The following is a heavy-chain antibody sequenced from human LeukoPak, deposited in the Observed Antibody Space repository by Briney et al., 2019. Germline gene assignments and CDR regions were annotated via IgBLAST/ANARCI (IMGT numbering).Heavy chain of an antibody. V-gene: IGHV1-69*13. J-gene: IGHJ5*02. D-gene: IGHD6-19*01. CDR1: GGTFISYA. Sequence: SVKVSCKASGGTFISYAISWVRQAPGQGLEWMGGIIPIFGTANYAQKFQGRVTITADESTSTAYMELSSLRSEDTAVYYCARDKTYSSGWYRGFDPWGQGTLVTVSS. CDR2: IIPIFGTA. CDR3: ARDKTYSSGWYRGFDP.